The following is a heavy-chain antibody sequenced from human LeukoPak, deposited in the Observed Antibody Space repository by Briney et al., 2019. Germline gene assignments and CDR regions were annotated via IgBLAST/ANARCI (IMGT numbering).Heavy chain of an antibody. D-gene: IGHD5-18*01. CDR3: ARDRMDTALAFFFDY. J-gene: IGHJ4*02. Sequence: PSETLSLTCSVSVDSIISYGYYWTWIRQYPGKGLEWIGNIFYNGTTYYNPSFKGRVTISGDTSKNQFSLNLNSLTAADTAVYYCARDRMDTALAFFFDYWGQGTLVTVAS. V-gene: IGHV4-31*03. CDR2: IFYNGTT. CDR1: VDSIISYGYY.